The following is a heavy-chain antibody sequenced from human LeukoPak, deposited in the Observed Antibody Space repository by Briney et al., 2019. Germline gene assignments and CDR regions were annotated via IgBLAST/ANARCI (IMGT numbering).Heavy chain of an antibody. J-gene: IGHJ5*02. CDR3: ARGRKRGPPTACWFDP. CDR2: IYYSGST. Sequence: SETLSLTCTVSGGSISSGDYYWSWIRQPPGKGLEWIGYIYYSGSTYYNPSLKSRVTISVDTSKNQFSLKLSSVTAADTAAYYCARGRKRGPPTACWFDPWGQGTLVTVSS. V-gene: IGHV4-30-4*01. CDR1: GGSISSGDYY. D-gene: IGHD1-1*01.